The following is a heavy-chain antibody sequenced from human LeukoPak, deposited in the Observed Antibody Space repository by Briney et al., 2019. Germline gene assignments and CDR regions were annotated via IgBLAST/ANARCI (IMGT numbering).Heavy chain of an antibody. CDR3: AKDRPNFHENSGHYYRRDGDS. Sequence: GGSLRLSCQASGFTFYMYAMSWVRQAPGKGLEWVASMCGTAGCTFYPDSVKGRFTISRDNSKNVLYLRMNSLTAEDTAIYYCAKDRPNFHENSGHYYRRDGDSWGQGTLVAVSS. V-gene: IGHV3-23*01. CDR1: GFTFYMYA. CDR2: MCGTAGCT. J-gene: IGHJ5*01. D-gene: IGHD3-22*01.